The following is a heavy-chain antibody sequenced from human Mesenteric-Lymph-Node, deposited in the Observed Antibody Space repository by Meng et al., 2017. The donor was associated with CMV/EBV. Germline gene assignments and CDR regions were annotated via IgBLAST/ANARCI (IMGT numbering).Heavy chain of an antibody. CDR1: GFTFSSYV. D-gene: IGHD5-18*01. CDR3: ARTGYTYDY. Sequence: GESLKISCAASGFTFSSYVMHWVRQAPGKGLEWVAVISYDGSDKDYADSVKGRFTISRDNAKNSLYLQMSSLRAEDTAVYYCARTGYTYDYWGQGTLVTVSS. J-gene: IGHJ4*02. V-gene: IGHV3-30*04. CDR2: ISYDGSDK.